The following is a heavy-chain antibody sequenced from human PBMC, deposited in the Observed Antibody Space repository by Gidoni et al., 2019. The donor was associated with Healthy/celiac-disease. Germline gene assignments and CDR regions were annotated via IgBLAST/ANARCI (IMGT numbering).Heavy chain of an antibody. V-gene: IGHV1-58*02. D-gene: IGHD2-21*02. J-gene: IGHJ6*02. CDR2: IVVGSGNT. CDR3: AADSPLVVTATDYYYGMDV. CDR1: GFTFTSSA. Sequence: QMQLVQSGPEVKKPGTSVKVSCKASGFTFTSSAMQWVRQARGQRLEWIGWIVVGSGNTNYAQKFQERVTITRDMSTSTAYMELSSLRSEDTAVYYCAADSPLVVTATDYYYGMDVWGQGTTVTVSS.